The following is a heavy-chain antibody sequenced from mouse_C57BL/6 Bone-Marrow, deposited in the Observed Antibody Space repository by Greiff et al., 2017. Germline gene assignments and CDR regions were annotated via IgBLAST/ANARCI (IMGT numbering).Heavy chain of an antibody. D-gene: IGHD1-1*01. J-gene: IGHJ1*03. V-gene: IGHV1-85*01. CDR2: IYPRDGST. Sequence: VQLVESGPELVKPGASVKLSCKASGYTFTSYDINWVKQRPGQGLEWIGWIYPRDGSTKCNEKFKGKATLTVDTSSSTAYMELHSLTSEDSAVYFCARDYGSSYWYFDVWGTGTTVTVSS. CDR1: GYTFTSYD. CDR3: ARDYGSSYWYFDV.